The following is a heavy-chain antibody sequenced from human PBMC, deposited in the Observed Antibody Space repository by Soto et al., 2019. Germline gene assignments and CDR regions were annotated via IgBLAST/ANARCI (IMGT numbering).Heavy chain of an antibody. CDR3: ARSRRSAGIRGPYWFDP. CDR1: GFTFSSYD. CDR2: IGTAGDT. D-gene: IGHD2-15*01. V-gene: IGHV3-13*01. J-gene: IGHJ5*02. Sequence: GGSLRLSCAASGFTFSSYDMHWVRQATGKGLEWVSAIGTAGDTYYPGSVKGRFTISRENAKNSLYLQMNSLRAGDTAVYYCARSRRSAGIRGPYWFDPWGQGTLVTVSS.